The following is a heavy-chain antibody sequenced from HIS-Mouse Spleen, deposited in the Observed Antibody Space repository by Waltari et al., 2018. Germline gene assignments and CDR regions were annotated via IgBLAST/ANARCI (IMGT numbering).Heavy chain of an antibody. CDR2: IDYSGRT. J-gene: IGHJ2*01. CDR3: AREIPYSSSWYDWYFDL. Sequence: QLQLQESGPGLVKPSETLSRTCTVSGGSISSSRYNWGWIRQPPWKGLEWIGSIDYSGRTYYNPSLKSRVTISVDTSKNQFSLKLSSVTAADTAVYYCAREIPYSSSWYDWYFDLWGRGTLVTVSS. CDR1: GGSISSSRYN. V-gene: IGHV4-39*07. D-gene: IGHD6-13*01.